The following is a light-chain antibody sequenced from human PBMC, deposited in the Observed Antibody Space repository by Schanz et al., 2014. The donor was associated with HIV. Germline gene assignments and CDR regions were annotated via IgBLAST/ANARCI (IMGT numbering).Light chain of an antibody. CDR3: STYTTSDGLVV. CDR2: EFS. V-gene: IGLV2-8*01. J-gene: IGLJ2*01. Sequence: QSALTQPPAASGSPGQSVTISCTGTSSDVGGYNYVSWYQQHPAKAPKFMIYEFSKRPSGVPNRLSGSKSGNAASVNLTGLQAEDEADYHCSTYTTSDGLVVFGGGTQLPV. CDR1: SSDVGGYNY.